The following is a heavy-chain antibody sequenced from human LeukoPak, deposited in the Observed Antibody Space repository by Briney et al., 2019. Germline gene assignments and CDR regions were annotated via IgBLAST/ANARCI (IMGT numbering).Heavy chain of an antibody. V-gene: IGHV1-18*01. Sequence: ASVKVSCKASGYTFTSYDISWVRQPPAQKLEWMGWISDYNGNTNYAQTLQGIVTMTTDTSTSTVYMELSSLRSDDTAVYYCARGLPTYYYDSSGYWAIDYWGQGTLVTVSS. CDR3: ARGLPTYYYDSSGYWAIDY. D-gene: IGHD3-22*01. CDR1: GYTFTSYD. CDR2: ISDYNGNT. J-gene: IGHJ4*02.